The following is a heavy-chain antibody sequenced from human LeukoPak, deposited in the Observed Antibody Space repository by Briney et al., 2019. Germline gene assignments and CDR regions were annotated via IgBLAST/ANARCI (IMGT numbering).Heavy chain of an antibody. D-gene: IGHD1-26*01. CDR3: ARVRASLGYYGMDV. CDR2: INHSGST. Sequence: ASETLSLTCAVYGGSFSGYYWSWIRQPPGKGLEWIGEINHSGSTNYNPSLKSRVTISVDTSKNQFSLKLSSVTAADTAVYYCARVRASLGYYGMDVWGQGTTVTVSS. J-gene: IGHJ6*02. CDR1: GGSFSGYY. V-gene: IGHV4-34*01.